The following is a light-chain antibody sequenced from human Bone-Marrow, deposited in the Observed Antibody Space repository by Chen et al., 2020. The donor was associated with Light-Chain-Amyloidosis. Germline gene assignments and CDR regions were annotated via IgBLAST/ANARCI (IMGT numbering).Light chain of an antibody. CDR3: QVWDRSSDRPV. V-gene: IGLV3-21*02. Sequence: SYVLPQPSSVSVAPGQTATIACGGNNIGSTTVHWYQQTPGQAPLLVVYDDSDRPSGIPERLSGSNSGNTATLTISLLEALDEADYYCQVWDRSSDRPVFGGGTKLTVL. CDR1: NIGSTT. J-gene: IGLJ3*02. CDR2: DDS.